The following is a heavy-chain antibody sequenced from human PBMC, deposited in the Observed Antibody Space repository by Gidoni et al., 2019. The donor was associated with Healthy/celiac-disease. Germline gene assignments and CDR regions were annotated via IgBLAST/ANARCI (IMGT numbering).Heavy chain of an antibody. D-gene: IGHD2-15*01. V-gene: IGHV4-59*01. CDR2: IYYRGST. Sequence: QVQLQESGPGLVKPSETLSLTCPVSGGSISSYYWSWIRQPPGKGLEWIGYIYYRGSTNYNPALKSRVTISVETSKNQFSLKLSSVTAADTAVYYCARDAPYCSGGSCFPGQFDYWGQGTLVTVSS. CDR1: GGSISSYY. J-gene: IGHJ4*02. CDR3: ARDAPYCSGGSCFPGQFDY.